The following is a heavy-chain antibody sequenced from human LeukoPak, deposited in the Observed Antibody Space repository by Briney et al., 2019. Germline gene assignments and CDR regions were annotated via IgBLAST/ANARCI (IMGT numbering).Heavy chain of an antibody. Sequence: GGSLRLSCEASGFTVSSNYMSWVRQAPGKGLEWVSVIYSGGTTYYADSVKGRFTISRDNSKNTLYLQMNSLRAEDTAVYYCAKSFSSGWSFGYYFDYWGQGTLVTVSS. J-gene: IGHJ4*02. CDR2: IYSGGTT. CDR3: AKSFSSGWSFGYYFDY. V-gene: IGHV3-53*05. CDR1: GFTVSSNY. D-gene: IGHD6-19*01.